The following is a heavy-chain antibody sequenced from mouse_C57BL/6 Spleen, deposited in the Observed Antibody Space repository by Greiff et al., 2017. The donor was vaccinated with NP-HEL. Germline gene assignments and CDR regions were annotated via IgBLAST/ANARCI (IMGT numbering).Heavy chain of an antibody. D-gene: IGHD1-1*02. CDR2: IDPSDSYT. CDR1: DYTFTSYW. J-gene: IGHJ2*01. V-gene: IGHV1-50*01. Sequence: VQLQQPGAELVKPGASVKLSCKASDYTFTSYWMQWVKQRPGQGLEWIGEIDPSDSYTNYNQKFKGKATLTVDTSSSTAYMQLSSLTSEDSAVYYCARRWGYFDYWGQGTTLTVSS. CDR3: ARRWGYFDY.